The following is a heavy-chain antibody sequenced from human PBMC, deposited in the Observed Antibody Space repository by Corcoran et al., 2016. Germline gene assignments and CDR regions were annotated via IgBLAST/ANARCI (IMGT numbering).Heavy chain of an antibody. CDR2: IKSKTDGGTT. CDR1: GFTFSNAW. Sequence: EVQLVESGGGLVKPGGSLRLSCAASGFTFSNAWMNWVRQAPGKGLEWVGRIKSKTDGGTTDYAAPGKGRFTISRDDSKNTLYLQMNSLKTEDTAVYDCTTGFWSGYYWGDDAFDIWGQGTMVTVSS. D-gene: IGHD3-3*01. CDR3: TTGFWSGYYWGDDAFDI. J-gene: IGHJ3*02. V-gene: IGHV3-15*07.